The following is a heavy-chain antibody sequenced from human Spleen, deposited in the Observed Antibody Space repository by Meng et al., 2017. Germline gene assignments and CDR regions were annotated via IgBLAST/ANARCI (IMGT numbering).Heavy chain of an antibody. D-gene: IGHD2-21*01. CDR2: IYYSGST. V-gene: IGHV4-31*09. CDR1: GGSISSGGYY. CDR3: TKNDFYCLGY. Sequence: QVQLQDPGPGLVKPPPPPSLTCTVSGGSISSGGYYWSWIRQHPGKGLEWIGYIYYSGSTYYNPSLKSRVTISVDKPKNQFSLTLSSVTAADTAVYYCTKNDFYCLGYWGQGTLVTVSS. J-gene: IGHJ4*02.